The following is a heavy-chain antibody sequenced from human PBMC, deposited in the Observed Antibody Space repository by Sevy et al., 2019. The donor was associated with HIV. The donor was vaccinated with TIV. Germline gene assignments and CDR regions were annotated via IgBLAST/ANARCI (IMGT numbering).Heavy chain of an antibody. CDR2: IYAGGSA. V-gene: IGHV3-53*01. Sequence: GGSLRLSCAASGFKVSDNYMSWVRQAPGKGLEWVSVIYAGGSAYYADSVKGRSTISRDNSKNTLYLQTNSLRAEDTAVYYCTTHVSDFDSSGYLERDAFDIWGQGTMVTVSS. CDR1: GFKVSDNY. CDR3: TTHVSDFDSSGYLERDAFDI. D-gene: IGHD3-22*01. J-gene: IGHJ3*02.